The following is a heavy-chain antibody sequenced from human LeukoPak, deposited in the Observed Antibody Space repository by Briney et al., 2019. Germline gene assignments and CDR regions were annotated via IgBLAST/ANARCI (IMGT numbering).Heavy chain of an antibody. D-gene: IGHD2-15*01. CDR1: GDSVSSNIAA. CDR2: TYYRSKWYS. Sequence: SQTLSLTCAISGDSVSSNIAAWNWIRKSPSRGLKWLGRTYYRSKWYSDYAASVRGRITISPDTSKNQFSLHLNSMTPDDTAVYYCARDNAEIIVIAASGFWFDPGGEGALVTVSS. V-gene: IGHV6-1*01. CDR3: ARDNAEIIVIAASGFWFDP. J-gene: IGHJ5*02.